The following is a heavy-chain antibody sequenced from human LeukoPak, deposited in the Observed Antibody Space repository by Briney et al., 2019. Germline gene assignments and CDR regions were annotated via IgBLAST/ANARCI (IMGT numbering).Heavy chain of an antibody. D-gene: IGHD5-24*01. CDR1: GFTVSSNQ. CDR2: IYGSGST. Sequence: AGGSLRLSCAASGFTVSSNQMTWVRRAPGKGLEWVSIIYGSGSTYYADSVKGRFTISRDNSKNMVYLQLNSLRAEDTAIFYCVQIPGGGYWGQGTLVTVSS. V-gene: IGHV3-53*01. CDR3: VQIPGGGY. J-gene: IGHJ4*02.